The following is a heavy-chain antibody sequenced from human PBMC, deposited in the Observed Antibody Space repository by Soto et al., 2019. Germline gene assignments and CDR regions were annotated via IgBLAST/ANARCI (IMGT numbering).Heavy chain of an antibody. V-gene: IGHV4-34*01. Sequence: PSETLSLTSAVYGGSFSCYYWSWIRQPPGEGLEWIGEINHSGSTNYNPSLKSRVTISVDTSKNQFSLKLSSVTAADTAVYYCARWQELLWFGELLSWSYGMDVWGQGTTVTVSS. CDR1: GGSFSCYY. CDR2: INHSGST. CDR3: ARWQELLWFGELLSWSYGMDV. J-gene: IGHJ6*02. D-gene: IGHD3-10*01.